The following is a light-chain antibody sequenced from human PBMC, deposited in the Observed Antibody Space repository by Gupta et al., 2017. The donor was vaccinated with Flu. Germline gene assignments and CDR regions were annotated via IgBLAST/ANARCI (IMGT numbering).Light chain of an antibody. J-gene: IGKJ1*01. CDR3: QQYFSYRS. CDR2: KAS. Sequence: DIRMTQSPSTLSASIGDTVTISCRASQSIDGWLAWYQQKPGKAPRLLIYKASSLENGVSSRFSGSGSGTKFTLTITRLQSDDSATYFCQQYFSYRSFGQGTKVEIK. CDR1: QSIDGW. V-gene: IGKV1-5*03.